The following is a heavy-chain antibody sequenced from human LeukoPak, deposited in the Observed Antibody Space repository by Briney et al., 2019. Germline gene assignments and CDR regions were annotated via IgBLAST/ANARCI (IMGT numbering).Heavy chain of an antibody. J-gene: IGHJ4*02. CDR1: GFTFSSYW. CDR2: INSDGSST. Sequence: GGSLRLSCAASGFTFSSYWMHWVRQAPGKGLVWVSRINSDGSSTSYADSVKGRFTIFRDNAKNTLYLQMNSLRAEDTAVYYCARGGGVIIRGFDYWGQGTLVTVSS. V-gene: IGHV3-74*01. CDR3: ARGGGVIIRGFDY. D-gene: IGHD3-10*01.